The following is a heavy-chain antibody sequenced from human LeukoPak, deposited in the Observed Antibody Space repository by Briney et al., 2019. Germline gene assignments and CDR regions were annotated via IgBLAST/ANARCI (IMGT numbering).Heavy chain of an antibody. CDR1: GYTFTGYY. CDR3: ARADRAVAGTDFDY. CDR2: INPNSGGT. V-gene: IGHV1-2*02. Sequence: GASVKVSCKASGYTFTGYYMHWVRQAPGQGLEWMGWINPNSGGTNYAQKFQGRVTMTRDTSISTAHMELSRLRSDDTAVYYCARADRAVAGTDFDYWGQGTLVTVSS. J-gene: IGHJ4*02. D-gene: IGHD6-19*01.